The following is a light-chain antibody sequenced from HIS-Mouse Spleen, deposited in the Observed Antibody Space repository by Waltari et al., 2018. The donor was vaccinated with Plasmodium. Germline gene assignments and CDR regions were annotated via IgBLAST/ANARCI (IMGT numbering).Light chain of an antibody. V-gene: IGLV3-25*03. CDR2: KDS. CDR3: QSADSSGTYRV. CDR1: SLPTHY. J-gene: IGLJ2*01. Sequence: SYELTQPPSVSVSPGQTARITCSGDSLPTHYAYWYQQKPGPAPVLGMDKDSERPSGIPERFSGSSSGTTVTLTISGVQAEDEADYYCQSADSSGTYRVFGGGTKLTVL.